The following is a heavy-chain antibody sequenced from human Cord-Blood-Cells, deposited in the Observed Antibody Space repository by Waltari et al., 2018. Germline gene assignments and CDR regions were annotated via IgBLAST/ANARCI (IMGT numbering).Heavy chain of an antibody. Sequence: QVQLQPWGAGLLKPSEPLSLTCAVYGGSFSGYYWSWIRQPPGKGLEWIGEINHSGSTNYNPSLKSRVTISVDTSKNQFSLKLSSVTAADTAVYYCARKCSSSDGGGFDYWGQGTLVTVSS. CDR1: GGSFSGYY. CDR3: ARKCSSSDGGGFDY. CDR2: INHSGST. J-gene: IGHJ4*02. D-gene: IGHD6-6*01. V-gene: IGHV4-34*01.